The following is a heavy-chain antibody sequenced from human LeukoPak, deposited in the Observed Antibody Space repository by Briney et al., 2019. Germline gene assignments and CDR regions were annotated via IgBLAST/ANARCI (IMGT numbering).Heavy chain of an antibody. Sequence: GGSVSLSCAACGFTFSSYWMHWLRQAPGKALVWVSRINSDGSSTSYADSVKGRFTISRDNAKNTLYLQMNSLRAEDTAVYYCARGIVGATPYYYYGMDVWGQGTTVTVSS. V-gene: IGHV3-74*01. J-gene: IGHJ6*02. D-gene: IGHD1-26*01. CDR3: ARGIVGATPYYYYGMDV. CDR1: GFTFSSYW. CDR2: INSDGSST.